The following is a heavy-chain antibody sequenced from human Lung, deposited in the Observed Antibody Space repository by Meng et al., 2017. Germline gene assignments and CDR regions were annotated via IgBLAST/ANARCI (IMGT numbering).Heavy chain of an antibody. CDR1: GASFSDYY. D-gene: IGHD4-11*01. J-gene: IGHJ4*02. CDR2: FNHSGST. Sequence: QVQLQRWGEVLLKPSENLPPTCVDSGASFSDYYWSWSRQPPGKGLEWIGEFNHSGSTNYNPSLESRATISVDTSQNNLSLKLISVTAADSAVYYCARGPTTMAHDFDYWGQGTLVTVSS. V-gene: IGHV4-34*01. CDR3: ARGPTTMAHDFDY.